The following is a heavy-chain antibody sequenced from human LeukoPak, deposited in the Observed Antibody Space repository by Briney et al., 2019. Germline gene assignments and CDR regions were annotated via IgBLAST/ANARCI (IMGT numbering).Heavy chain of an antibody. CDR1: EFIFTTYA. D-gene: IGHD5-12*01. V-gene: IGHV3-23*01. CDR2: ISGSGGRT. CDR3: AIGPPYGGYSD. J-gene: IGHJ4*02. Sequence: GGSLRLSCAASEFIFTTYAMTWVRQAPGKGPEWVSSISGSGGRTYYADSLKGRFTISRDNSKNTLYLQMNSLRPEDTAVYYCAIGPPYGGYSDWGQGTLVTVSS.